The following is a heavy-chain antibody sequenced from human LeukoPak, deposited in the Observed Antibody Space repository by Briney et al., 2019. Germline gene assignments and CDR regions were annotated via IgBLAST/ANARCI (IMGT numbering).Heavy chain of an antibody. CDR3: ASSYNVLQYDWVSYFQY. CDR1: GGSIGSSRYS. D-gene: IGHD5-24*01. V-gene: IGHV4-39*07. Sequence: KPSETLSLSCSVSGGSIGSSRYSWGWIRQSPGKGLEWIGTNSGSNYYNPSLQSRVSISLDTSKNQVSLRLSSVTAADTAVYFCASSYNVLQYDWVSYFQYWGQGPLVTVSS. J-gene: IGHJ1*01. CDR2: NSGSN.